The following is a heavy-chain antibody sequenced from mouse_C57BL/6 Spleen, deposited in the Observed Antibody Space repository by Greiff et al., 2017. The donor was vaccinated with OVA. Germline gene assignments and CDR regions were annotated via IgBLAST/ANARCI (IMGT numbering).Heavy chain of an antibody. J-gene: IGHJ2*01. CDR3: ASSMVTKGYYFDY. CDR2: IWSGGST. Sequence: QVQLQQSGPGLVQPSQSLSITCTVSGFSLTSYGVHWVRQSPGKGLEWLGVIWSGGSTDYNAAFISRLSISKDNSKSQVFLKMNSLRADDSAIDYCASSMVTKGYYFDYWGKGTTLTVSS. D-gene: IGHD2-2*01. V-gene: IGHV2-2*01. CDR1: GFSLTSYG.